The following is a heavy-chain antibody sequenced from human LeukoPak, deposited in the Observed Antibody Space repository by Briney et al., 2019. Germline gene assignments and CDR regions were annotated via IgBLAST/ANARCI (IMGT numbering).Heavy chain of an antibody. V-gene: IGHV3-30*18. CDR2: ISYDGSNK. J-gene: IGHJ4*02. D-gene: IGHD2-15*01. CDR3: AKASVVAATPDY. CDR1: GFTFSSYG. Sequence: PRGSLRLSCAASGFTFSSYGMHWVRQAPGKGLEWVAVISYDGSNKYYADSVKGRFTISRDNSKNALYLQMNSLRAEDTAVYYCAKASVVAATPDYWGQGTLVTVSS.